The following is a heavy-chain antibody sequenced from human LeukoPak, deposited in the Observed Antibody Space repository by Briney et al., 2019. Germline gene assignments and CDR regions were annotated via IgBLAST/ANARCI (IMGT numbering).Heavy chain of an antibody. CDR2: ITGSGSRT. V-gene: IGHV3-23*01. J-gene: IGHJ3*02. CDR1: QFKFNNYG. Sequence: SGGSLRLSCATSQFKFNNYGMTWVRQAPGKGLEWVSSITGSGSRTQYADSVQGRFTISRDNSKNTLYLQMNSLRAEDTAVYYCAKVASNSGKGGAFDIWGQGQWSPSLQ. CDR3: AKVASNSGKGGAFDI. D-gene: IGHD6-19*01.